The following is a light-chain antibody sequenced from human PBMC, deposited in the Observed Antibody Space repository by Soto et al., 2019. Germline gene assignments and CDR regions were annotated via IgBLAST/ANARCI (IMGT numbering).Light chain of an antibody. CDR3: QQSYSRPYT. CDR1: QTISTY. Sequence: DIEMTHSPSSLSASVGDRVAITCRASQTISTYLNWYHQKPGTAPKLLIYTASSLQGGVPPRFSGNGSGTLFTLTLSSLQPEDSGIYYCQQSYSRPYTLGQGTKVDTK. V-gene: IGKV1-39*01. CDR2: TAS. J-gene: IGKJ2*01.